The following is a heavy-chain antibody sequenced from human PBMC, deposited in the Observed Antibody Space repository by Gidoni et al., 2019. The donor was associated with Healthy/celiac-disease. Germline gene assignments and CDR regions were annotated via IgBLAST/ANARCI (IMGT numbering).Heavy chain of an antibody. J-gene: IGHJ6*03. CDR1: GGSFSGYY. V-gene: IGHV4-34*01. CDR3: ARGPYQLPHYYYYMDV. Sequence: QVQLQQWGAGLLKPSETLSLTCAVYGGSFSGYYWSWIRQPPGKGLEWIGEINHSGSTNYNPSLKSRVTISVDTSKNQFSLKLSSVTAADTAVYYCARGPYQLPHYYYYMDVWGKGTTVTVSS. CDR2: INHSGST. D-gene: IGHD2-2*01.